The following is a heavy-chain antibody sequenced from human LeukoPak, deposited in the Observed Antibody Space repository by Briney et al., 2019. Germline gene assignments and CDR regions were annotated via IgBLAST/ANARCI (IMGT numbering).Heavy chain of an antibody. Sequence: SETLSLTCAVYGGSFSGYYWSWIRQPPGKGLEWIGEINHSGSTNYNPSLKSRVTMSVDTSKNQFSQKLSSVTAADTAVYYCARPGPPYSSGWFPFDYWGQGTLVTVSS. D-gene: IGHD6-19*01. CDR1: GGSFSGYY. CDR2: INHSGST. CDR3: ARPGPPYSSGWFPFDY. V-gene: IGHV4-34*01. J-gene: IGHJ4*02.